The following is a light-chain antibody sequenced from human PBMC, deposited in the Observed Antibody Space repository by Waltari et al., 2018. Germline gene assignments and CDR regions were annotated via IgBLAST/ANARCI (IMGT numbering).Light chain of an antibody. CDR1: QSLLYSNGHNY. Sequence: DIVMTQSPLSLPVTPGETASISCRSSQSLLYSNGHNYVDWYLQKPGQSPQLLIYLGFKRAAGVPDRGSGSGSGTDFTLKISRVEADDIGVYYCMQSLQAPLTFGGGTKVEIK. CDR3: MQSLQAPLT. CDR2: LGF. J-gene: IGKJ4*01. V-gene: IGKV2-28*01.